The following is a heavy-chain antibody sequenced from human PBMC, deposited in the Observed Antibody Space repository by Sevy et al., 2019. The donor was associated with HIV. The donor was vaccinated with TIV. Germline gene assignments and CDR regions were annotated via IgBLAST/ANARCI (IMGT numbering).Heavy chain of an antibody. V-gene: IGHV3-30*03. CDR3: ARGGSGDYYYYGVDV. CDR2: VSYDGSSK. D-gene: IGHD3-10*01. Sequence: GGSLRLSCVGSGFTFRNFGVHWLRQAPGKGLEWLSVVSYDGSSKYYVHSVKGRFIVSGDNSKNTLYLQMNSLRTEDTAVYYCARGGSGDYYYYGVDVWGQGTTVTVSS. CDR1: GFTFRNFG. J-gene: IGHJ6*02.